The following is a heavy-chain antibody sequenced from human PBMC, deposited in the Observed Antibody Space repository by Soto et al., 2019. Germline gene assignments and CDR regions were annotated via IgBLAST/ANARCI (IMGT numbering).Heavy chain of an antibody. V-gene: IGHV1-8*01. CDR3: GRGIDAVLDY. J-gene: IGHJ4*02. CDR2: MSPGSGKT. D-gene: IGHD1-1*01. CDR1: GYTFSSYD. Sequence: GASVKVSCKASGYTFSSYDINWVRQATGQGLDWMGWMSPGSGKTGYAQNFQARVTMTRDTSTSTAYMELTGLTSEDTGMYFCGRGIDAVLDYWGQGSLVIGSS.